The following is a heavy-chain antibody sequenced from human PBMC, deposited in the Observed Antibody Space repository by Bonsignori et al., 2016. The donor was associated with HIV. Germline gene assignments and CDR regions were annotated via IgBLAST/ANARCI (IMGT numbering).Heavy chain of an antibody. J-gene: IGHJ4*02. CDR2: MYHSGTT. D-gene: IGHD4/OR15-4a*01. Sequence: SETLSLTCVVSDYSVNSDYYVGLDPARPREGMEWIGSMYHSGTTYYNPSLKSRVSISIDTSQNQFSLKLNSVTATDTAVYYCARHGDYRFDLWGQGIPVTVSS. CDR3: ARHGDYRFDL. CDR1: DYSVNSDYY. V-gene: IGHV4-38-2*01.